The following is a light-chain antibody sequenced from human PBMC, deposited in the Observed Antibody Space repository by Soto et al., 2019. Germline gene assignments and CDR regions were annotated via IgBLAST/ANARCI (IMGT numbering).Light chain of an antibody. CDR1: QSVSSN. CDR2: GAS. CDR3: QQYRA. Sequence: EIVMTQSPATLSVSPGERDTLSCRASQSVSSNLAWYQQKPGQAPRLLIYGASTRATGIPARFSGSGSGTEFTLTISSLQSEDFAVYYCQQYRAFGGGTKVEIK. V-gene: IGKV3-15*01. J-gene: IGKJ4*01.